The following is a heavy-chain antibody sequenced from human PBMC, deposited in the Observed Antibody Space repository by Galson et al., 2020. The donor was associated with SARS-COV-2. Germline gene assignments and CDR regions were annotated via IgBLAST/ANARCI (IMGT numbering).Heavy chain of an antibody. CDR3: AKVGLWFGALLGIFDD. CDR2: ISASGGTT. D-gene: IGHD3-10*01. Sequence: TGGSLRLSCAASGFSFSNYGMNWVRQAPGKGLEWLSVISASGGTTYYADSVKGRFTISRDNSKNTLYLQMNSLRAEDTAVYYCAKVGLWFGALLGIFDDWGQGTLVTVSS. V-gene: IGHV3-23*01. CDR1: GFSFSNYG. J-gene: IGHJ4*02.